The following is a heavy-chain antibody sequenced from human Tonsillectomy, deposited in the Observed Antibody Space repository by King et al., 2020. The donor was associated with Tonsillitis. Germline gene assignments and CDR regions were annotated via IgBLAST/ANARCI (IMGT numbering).Heavy chain of an antibody. J-gene: IGHJ3*02. Sequence: VQLVESGGGLVQPGGSLRLSCAASGFTFSNHWMSWVRQAPGKGLEWVANIKQDGSEKYYVDSVKGRFTISRDNAKNSLYVQMNSLRAEDTALYYCVREKGWPKREYVFEIWGQGTMVTVSS. CDR1: GFTFSNHW. D-gene: IGHD2/OR15-2a*01. CDR2: IKQDGSEK. V-gene: IGHV3-7*03. CDR3: VREKGWPKREYVFEI.